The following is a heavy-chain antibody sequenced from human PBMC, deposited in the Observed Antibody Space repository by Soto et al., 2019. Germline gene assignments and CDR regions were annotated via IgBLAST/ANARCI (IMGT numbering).Heavy chain of an antibody. CDR2: IKTNGEGGTT. CDR1: GFTISKAW. CDR3: TSGSVEGV. J-gene: IGHJ6*02. Sequence: GGSLRLSCAASGFTISKAWMNWVRQAPGKGLEWVGRIKTNGEGGTTDYAAPVKGRFVISRDDSKNTLYLQMNSLRPDDTAVYYCTSGSVEGVWGQGTTVTVSS. V-gene: IGHV3-15*07. D-gene: IGHD2-15*01.